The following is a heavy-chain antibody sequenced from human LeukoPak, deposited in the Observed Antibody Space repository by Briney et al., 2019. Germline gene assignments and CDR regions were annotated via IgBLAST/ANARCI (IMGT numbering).Heavy chain of an antibody. CDR1: GDSINDHY. Sequence: SETLSLTCTVSGDSINDHYWSWIRQPPGEGPEWIGYIYSSVSTNYNPSLKSRVTISIDTSKNQFYLKLSSVTAADTAVYYCARSIAARSPYSSRPNPFDYWGQGTLVTVSS. CDR3: ARSIAARSPYSSRPNPFDY. D-gene: IGHD6-6*01. CDR2: IYSSVST. V-gene: IGHV4-4*09. J-gene: IGHJ4*02.